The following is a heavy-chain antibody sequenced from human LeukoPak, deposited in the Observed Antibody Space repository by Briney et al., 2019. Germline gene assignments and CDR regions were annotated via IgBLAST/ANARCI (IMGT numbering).Heavy chain of an antibody. CDR2: IYHSGST. CDR1: GGSISSSNW. CDR3: ARDTGAIFGVMYYFDY. J-gene: IGHJ4*02. D-gene: IGHD3-3*01. Sequence: SGTLSLTCAVSGGSISSSNWWSWVRQPPGKGLEWIGEIYHSGSTNYNPSLKSRVTISVDKSKNQFSLKLSSVTAADTAVYYCARDTGAIFGVMYYFDYWGQGTLVTVSS. V-gene: IGHV4-4*02.